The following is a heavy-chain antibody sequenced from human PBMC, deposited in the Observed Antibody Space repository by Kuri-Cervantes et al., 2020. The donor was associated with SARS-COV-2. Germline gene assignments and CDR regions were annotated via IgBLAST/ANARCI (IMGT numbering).Heavy chain of an antibody. CDR1: GFTFSSYS. D-gene: IGHD2-15*01. J-gene: IGHJ3*02. CDR3: ARDSPVKSRLLPLGSGAFDI. CDR2: VSFDCTNK. V-gene: IGHV3-30*03. Sequence: GGSLRLSCAASGFTFSSYSMNWVRQAPGKGLEWLALVSFDCTNKSYAGSVKGRFTKSRDNTGNTLYLQVSSLRAEDAAVSYCARDSPVKSRLLPLGSGAFDIWGQGTMVTVSS.